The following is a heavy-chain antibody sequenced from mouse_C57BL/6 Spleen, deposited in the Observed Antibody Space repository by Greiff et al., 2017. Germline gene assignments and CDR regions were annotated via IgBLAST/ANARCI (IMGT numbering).Heavy chain of an antibody. CDR2: ISGGGGNT. J-gene: IGHJ4*01. CDR3: ARLYYGYEGYYAMDY. Sequence: EVKLQESGGGLVKPGGSLKLSCAASGFTFSSYTMSWVRQTPEKRLEWVATISGGGGNTYYPDSVKGRFTISRDNAKNTLYLQMSSLRSEDTALYYCARLYYGYEGYYAMDYWGQGTSVTVSS. V-gene: IGHV5-9*01. CDR1: GFTFSSYT. D-gene: IGHD2-2*01.